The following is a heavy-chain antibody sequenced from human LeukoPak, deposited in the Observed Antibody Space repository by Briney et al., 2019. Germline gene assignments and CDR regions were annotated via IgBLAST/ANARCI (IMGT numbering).Heavy chain of an antibody. D-gene: IGHD6-19*01. J-gene: IGHJ4*02. V-gene: IGHV3-9*01. CDR3: AKGYSSGWLAFDY. CDR2: ISWNSGSI. Sequence: PGRSLRLSCAASGFTFDDYAMHWVRHAPGKGLEWVSGISWNSGSIGYADSVKGRFTISRDNAKNSLYLQMNSLRAEDTALYYCAKGYSSGWLAFDYWGQGTLVTVSS. CDR1: GFTFDDYA.